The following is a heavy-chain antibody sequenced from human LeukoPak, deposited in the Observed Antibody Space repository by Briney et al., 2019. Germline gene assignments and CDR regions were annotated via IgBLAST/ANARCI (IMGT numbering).Heavy chain of an antibody. Sequence: EWIGAIHHSGNTNYNPSLKTRVTISLDNSENHFSLNLSSVTAADTAIYYCARDTMVRGIIQWGQGILVTVSS. D-gene: IGHD3-10*01. CDR2: IHHSGNT. J-gene: IGHJ4*02. CDR3: ARDTMVRGIIQ. V-gene: IGHV4-4*02.